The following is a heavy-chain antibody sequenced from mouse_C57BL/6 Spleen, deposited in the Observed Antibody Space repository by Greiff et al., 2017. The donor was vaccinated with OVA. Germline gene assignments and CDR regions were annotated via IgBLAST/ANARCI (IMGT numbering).Heavy chain of an antibody. V-gene: IGHV1-20*01. CDR3: ARGGGYGSRHSYFDY. CDR2: INPYNGDT. CDR1: GYSFTGYF. D-gene: IGHD1-1*01. Sequence: VQLQQSGPELVKPGDSVKISCKASGYSFTGYFMNWVMQSHGKSLEWIGRINPYNGDTFYNQKFKGKATLTVDKSSSTAHMELRSLTSEDSAVYYWARGGGYGSRHSYFDYWGQGTTLTVSS. J-gene: IGHJ2*01.